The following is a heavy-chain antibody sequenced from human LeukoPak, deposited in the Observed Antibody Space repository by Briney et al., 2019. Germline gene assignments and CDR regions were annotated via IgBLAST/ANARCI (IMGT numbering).Heavy chain of an antibody. CDR2: IYPGDSDT. Sequence: GEPLKISCKGSESSFTSYRFGWVGQMPGKGLEWMGIIYPGDSDTRYSPSFQGQVTVSADKSISTAYLQWSSLKASDTAMYYCARRGAVAASYAVDIWGQGTMVTVSS. CDR3: ARRGAVAASYAVDI. V-gene: IGHV5-51*01. D-gene: IGHD6-19*01. J-gene: IGHJ3*02. CDR1: ESSFTSYR.